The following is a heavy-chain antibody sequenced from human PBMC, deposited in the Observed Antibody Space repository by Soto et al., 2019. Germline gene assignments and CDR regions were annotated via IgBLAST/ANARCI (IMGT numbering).Heavy chain of an antibody. J-gene: IGHJ3*02. Sequence: GGSLRLSCAASGFTFSSYAMSWVRQAPGKGLEWVSAISGSGGSTYYVDSVKGRFTISRDNSKNTLYLQMNSLRAEDTAVYYCAKDSARDYSFWPDAFDIWGQGTMVTVSS. CDR1: GFTFSSYA. CDR3: AKDSARDYSFWPDAFDI. D-gene: IGHD4-4*01. CDR2: ISGSGGST. V-gene: IGHV3-23*01.